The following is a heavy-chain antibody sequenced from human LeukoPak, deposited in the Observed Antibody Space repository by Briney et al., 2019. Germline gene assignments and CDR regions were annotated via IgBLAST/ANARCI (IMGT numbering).Heavy chain of an antibody. CDR2: IYTSGST. Sequence: SETLSLTCTVSGGSISSYYWSWIRQPAGKGLGWIGRIYTSGSTNYNPSLKSRVTMSVDTSKNQFSLKLSSVTTADTAVYYCARGIQLLPYYWGQGTLVTVSS. V-gene: IGHV4-4*07. CDR1: GGSISSYY. CDR3: ARGIQLLPYY. J-gene: IGHJ4*02. D-gene: IGHD2-2*01.